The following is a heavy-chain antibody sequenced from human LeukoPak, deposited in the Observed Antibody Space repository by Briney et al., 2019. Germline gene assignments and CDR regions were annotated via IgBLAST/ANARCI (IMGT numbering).Heavy chain of an antibody. J-gene: IGHJ3*02. CDR3: ARAHDSSGYYFLRTAAFDI. V-gene: IGHV1-2*02. Sequence: ASVTVSCKASGYTSTGYYMHWVRQAPGQGLEWMGWINPNSGGTNYAQKFQGRVTITADKSTSTAYMELSSLRSEDTAVYYCARAHDSSGYYFLRTAAFDIWGQGTMVTVSS. CDR2: INPNSGGT. D-gene: IGHD3-22*01. CDR1: GYTSTGYY.